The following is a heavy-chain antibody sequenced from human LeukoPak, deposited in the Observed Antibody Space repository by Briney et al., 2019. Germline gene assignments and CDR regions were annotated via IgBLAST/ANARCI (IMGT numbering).Heavy chain of an antibody. Sequence: ASVKVSCKASGYTFTGYYMHRVRQAPGQGLEWMGIIYPGDSGTRYSPSFQGQVTISADKSISTAYLQWSSLKASDTAMYYCAIRYSGSYNDYWGQGTLVTVSS. V-gene: IGHV5-51*01. CDR1: GYTFTGYY. J-gene: IGHJ4*02. CDR2: IYPGDSGT. D-gene: IGHD1-26*01. CDR3: AIRYSGSYNDY.